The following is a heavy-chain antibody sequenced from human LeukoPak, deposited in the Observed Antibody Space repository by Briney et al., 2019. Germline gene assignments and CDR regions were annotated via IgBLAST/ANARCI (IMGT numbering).Heavy chain of an antibody. D-gene: IGHD5-12*01. CDR1: GASVSNHY. CDR3: AISYGGYVLDS. V-gene: IGHV4-59*02. Sequence: PSETLSLTCSVSGASVSNHYCTWIRQPPGKRLEWIGYASYSGRTKYNASLNSRASISVDTSKNQFSLRLNSVTAADTAVYYCAISYGGYVLDSWGQGTLVIVSS. J-gene: IGHJ4*02. CDR2: ASYSGRT.